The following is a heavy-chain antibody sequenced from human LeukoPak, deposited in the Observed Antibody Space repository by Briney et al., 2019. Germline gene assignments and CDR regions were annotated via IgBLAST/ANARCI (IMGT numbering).Heavy chain of an antibody. CDR2: ITTSDGNT. CDR3: AKEVYYYFDY. V-gene: IGHV3-23*01. D-gene: IGHD2-21*01. J-gene: IGHJ4*02. Sequence: PGGSLRLSCAASGFTFSSYTMSWVRQAPGKGLEWVSTITTSDGNTYYADSVKGRFTVSRDNSKNTLFLQMNSLRAEDTAVYYCAKEVYYYFDYWGQGTLVTVSS. CDR1: GFTFSSYT.